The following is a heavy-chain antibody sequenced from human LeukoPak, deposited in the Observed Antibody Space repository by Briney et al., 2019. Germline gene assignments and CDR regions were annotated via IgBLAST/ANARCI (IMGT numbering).Heavy chain of an antibody. V-gene: IGHV5-51*01. D-gene: IGHD3-3*01. CDR2: IYPGDSDT. CDR3: ARGDYDFWSGYYSSFDY. CDR1: GYSFTSYW. J-gene: IGHJ4*02. Sequence: GESLKISCKGSGYSFTSYWIGWVRQMPGKGLEWMGIIYPGDSDTRYSPSFQGQVTISADKSISTAYLQWSSLKASDTAMYYCARGDYDFWSGYYSSFDYWGQGTLVTVSS.